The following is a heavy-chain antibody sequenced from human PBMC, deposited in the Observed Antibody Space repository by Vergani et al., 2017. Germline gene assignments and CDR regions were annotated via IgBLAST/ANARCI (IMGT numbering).Heavy chain of an antibody. J-gene: IGHJ6*03. V-gene: IGHV3-33*08. CDR1: GFTFSSYG. Sequence: VQLVESGGGVVRPGGSLRLSCAASGFTFSSYGMHWVRQAPGKGLEWVAVIWYDGSNKYYADSVKGRFTISRDNSKNTLYLQMNSLRAEDTAVYYCARDIHRADYYYYYMDVWGKGTTVTVSS. CDR3: ARDIHRADYYYYYMDV. CDR2: IWYDGSNK. D-gene: IGHD2-2*02.